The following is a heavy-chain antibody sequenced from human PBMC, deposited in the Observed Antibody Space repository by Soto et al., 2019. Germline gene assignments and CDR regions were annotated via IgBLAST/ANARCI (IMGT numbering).Heavy chain of an antibody. CDR3: ARRRVVPAAMLFGHYYYYYMDV. CDR1: GGSFSGYY. Sequence: SETLSLTCAVYGGSFSGYYWSWIRQPPGKGLEWIGEINHSGSTNYNPSLKSRVTISVDTSKNQFSLKLSSVTAADTAVYYCARRRVVPAAMLFGHYYYYYMDVWGKGTTVTVSS. J-gene: IGHJ6*03. D-gene: IGHD2-2*01. CDR2: INHSGST. V-gene: IGHV4-34*01.